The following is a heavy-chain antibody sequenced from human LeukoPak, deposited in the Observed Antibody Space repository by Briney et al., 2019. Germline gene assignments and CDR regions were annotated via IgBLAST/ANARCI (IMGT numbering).Heavy chain of an antibody. D-gene: IGHD4-17*01. V-gene: IGHV3-23*01. Sequence: GGSLRLSCAASGFPFSSYAMSWVRQAPWKGLEWVSAISGSGGSTYYADSVKGRFTISRDNSKNTLYLQMNSLRAEDTAVYYCAKDPSDRYGDSYYFDYWGQGTLVTVSS. CDR3: AKDPSDRYGDSYYFDY. J-gene: IGHJ4*02. CDR2: ISGSGGST. CDR1: GFPFSSYA.